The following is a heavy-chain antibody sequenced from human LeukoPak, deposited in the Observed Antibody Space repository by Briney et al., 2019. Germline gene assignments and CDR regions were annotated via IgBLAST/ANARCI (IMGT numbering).Heavy chain of an antibody. J-gene: IGHJ6*03. Sequence: GGSLRLSCAASGFTFSSYSMNWVRQAPGKGLEWVSSINSSSSYIYYADSVKGRFTISRDNAKNSLYLQMNSLRAEDTAVYYCAGDRRGYSYGHLYYYMDVWGKGTTVTVSS. CDR3: AGDRRGYSYGHLYYYMDV. CDR2: INSSSSYI. CDR1: GFTFSSYS. D-gene: IGHD5-18*01. V-gene: IGHV3-21*01.